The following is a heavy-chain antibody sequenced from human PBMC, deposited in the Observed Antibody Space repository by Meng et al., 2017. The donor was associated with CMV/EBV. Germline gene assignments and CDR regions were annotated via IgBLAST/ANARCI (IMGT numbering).Heavy chain of an antibody. CDR2: INPSGGST. CDR1: GNTFTSYY. Sequence: QLGPVGGEVKKPGASVKVSCKVSGNTFTSYYMHWVRQAPGQGLEWMGIINPSGGSTSYAQKFQGRVTMTRDTSTSTVYMELSSLRSEDTAVYYCARESGSVGDYWGQGTLVPSPQ. D-gene: IGHD1-26*01. V-gene: IGHV1-46*01. J-gene: IGHJ4*02. CDR3: ARESGSVGDY.